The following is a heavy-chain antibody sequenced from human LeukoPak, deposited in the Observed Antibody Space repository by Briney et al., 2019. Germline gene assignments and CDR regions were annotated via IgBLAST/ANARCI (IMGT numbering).Heavy chain of an antibody. Sequence: ASVKVSCKASGYTFYSYGISWVRQAPGQGLEWMAWISVYNDNRRYAQNFQGRVTLTTDKSTSTAYMELRSLKSDDTATYYCVRDGRFEYSHFYHFDYWGQGTQVTVSS. D-gene: IGHD5-12*01. J-gene: IGHJ4*02. CDR2: ISVYNDNR. V-gene: IGHV1-18*01. CDR3: VRDGRFEYSHFYHFDY. CDR1: GYTFYSYG.